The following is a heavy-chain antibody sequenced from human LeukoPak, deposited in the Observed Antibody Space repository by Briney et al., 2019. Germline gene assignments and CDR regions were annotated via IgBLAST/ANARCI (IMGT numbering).Heavy chain of an antibody. Sequence: PGGSLRLSCAAPGFTFSNYAMSWVRQAPGKGLEWVSAISGSGGTTYYTDSVKGRSTISRDNSENTLYLQMNSLRAEDTAAYYCVREHVYGDNVKKYFDYWGQGSLVTVAS. J-gene: IGHJ4*02. CDR3: VREHVYGDNVKKYFDY. CDR1: GFTFSNYA. V-gene: IGHV3-23*01. D-gene: IGHD4-17*01. CDR2: ISGSGGTT.